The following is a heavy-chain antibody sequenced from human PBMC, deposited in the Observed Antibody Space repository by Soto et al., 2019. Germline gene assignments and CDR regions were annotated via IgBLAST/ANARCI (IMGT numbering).Heavy chain of an antibody. CDR2: IYSGGST. CDR1: GFTVSSNS. V-gene: IGHV3-53*01. J-gene: IGHJ4*02. Sequence: EVQLVESGGGGIQPGGSLRLSCAASGFTVSSNSMSGVRQAPGKGREWVSVIYSGGSTYYAGSVQVQFTISRHNTQDTLYLQMDSLRAKDAAVYYCARGFGSNYIDYWGQGTLVTVSS. CDR3: ARGFGSNYIDY. D-gene: IGHD3-10*01.